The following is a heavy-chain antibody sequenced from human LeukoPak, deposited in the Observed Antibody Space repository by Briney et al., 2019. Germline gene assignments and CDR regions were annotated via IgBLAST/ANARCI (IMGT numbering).Heavy chain of an antibody. J-gene: IGHJ4*02. Sequence: GGSLSPSWEASGFTFSSYAMSWVRQAQGKGLDWVPAISGSGGSTYYADSVKGRFTISRDNSKNTLYLQMNSLRAEDTAVYYCAKTRPIVVPAAMDYWGQGTLVTVSS. V-gene: IGHV3-23*01. CDR3: AKTRPIVVPAAMDY. D-gene: IGHD2-2*01. CDR1: GFTFSSYA. CDR2: ISGSGGST.